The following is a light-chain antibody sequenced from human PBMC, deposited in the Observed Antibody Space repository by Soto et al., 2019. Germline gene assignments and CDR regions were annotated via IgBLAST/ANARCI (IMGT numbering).Light chain of an antibody. J-gene: IGKJ5*01. CDR2: GAS. CDR3: QQYDSVFT. V-gene: IGKV1-33*01. Sequence: DIQMTQSPSSLSASVGDRVTITCQASRDITNYLNWYQQKPGKAPNLLIYGASNLETGVPSRFSGSGSGTDFTFTISSLQAEDIGTYFCQQYDSVFTFGQGTRLE. CDR1: RDITNY.